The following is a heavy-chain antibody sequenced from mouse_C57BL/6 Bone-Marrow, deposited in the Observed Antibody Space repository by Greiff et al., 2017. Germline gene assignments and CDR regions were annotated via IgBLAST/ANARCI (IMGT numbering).Heavy chain of an antibody. D-gene: IGHD2-4*01. CDR1: GYTFTEYT. CDR2: FYPGSGSI. V-gene: IGHV1-62-2*01. J-gene: IGHJ3*01. Sequence: QVQLQQSGAELVKPGASVKLSCKSSGYTFTEYTIHWVKQRSGQGLEWIGWFYPGSGSIKYNEKFKDKATLTADKSSSTVYLELSRLTSEDSAVYFCARRAPLYYDYDGAWLAYGGQGTLVTVSA. CDR3: ARRAPLYYDYDGAWLAY.